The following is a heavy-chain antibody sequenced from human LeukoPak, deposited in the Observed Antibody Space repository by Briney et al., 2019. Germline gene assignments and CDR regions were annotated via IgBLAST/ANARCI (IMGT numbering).Heavy chain of an antibody. V-gene: IGHV1-2*02. CDR1: GYTFTGYY. J-gene: IGHJ4*02. CDR3: ARVGGPGYSSGWYGY. D-gene: IGHD6-19*01. Sequence: ASVKVSCKASGYTFTGYYLHGVRQAPGQGLEWMGWINPNSGGTSYAQKFQGRVTMTRDTSISTAYMEVSRLRSDDTAVYYCARVGGPGYSSGWYGYWGQGTLVTVSS. CDR2: INPNSGGT.